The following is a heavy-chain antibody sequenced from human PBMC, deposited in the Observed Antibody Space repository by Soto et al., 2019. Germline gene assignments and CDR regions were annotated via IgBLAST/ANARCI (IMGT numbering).Heavy chain of an antibody. CDR2: INDSGNT. Sequence: PSETLSLTCAVSGGSFRGYFWSWIRQSPAEGLEWIGEINDSGNTYYNPSFKSRLTISVDTSTSQISLRLTSVTAADSAVYYCQGGDFWGQGTRVTVSS. CDR3: QGGDF. D-gene: IGHD3-16*01. J-gene: IGHJ4*02. CDR1: GGSFRGYF. V-gene: IGHV4-34*01.